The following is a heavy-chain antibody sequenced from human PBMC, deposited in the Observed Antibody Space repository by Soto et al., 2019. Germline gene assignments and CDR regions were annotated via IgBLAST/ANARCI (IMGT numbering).Heavy chain of an antibody. D-gene: IGHD6-6*01. CDR1: GGSISSGGYY. Sequence: QVQLQESGPGLVKPSQTLSLTCTVSGGSISSGGYYWSWIRQHPGKGLEWIGYIYYSGSTYYNPYLKSRVTISVDTSKNQFSLKLSSVTAADTAVYYCARDARTYSSSSYYGMDVWGQGTTVTVSS. V-gene: IGHV4-31*03. CDR2: IYYSGST. CDR3: ARDARTYSSSSYYGMDV. J-gene: IGHJ6*02.